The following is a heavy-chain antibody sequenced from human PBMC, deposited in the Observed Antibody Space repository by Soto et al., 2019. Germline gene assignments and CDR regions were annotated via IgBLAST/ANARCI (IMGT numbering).Heavy chain of an antibody. Sequence: GGSLRLSCAASGFTFSSYGMHWVRQAPGKGLEWVAVISYDGSNKYYADSVKGRFTISRDNSKNTLYLQMNSLRAEDTAVYCCAKHPPKYYYYGMDVWGQGTTVTAP. CDR1: GFTFSSYG. J-gene: IGHJ6*02. V-gene: IGHV3-30*18. CDR2: ISYDGSNK. CDR3: AKHPPKYYYYGMDV.